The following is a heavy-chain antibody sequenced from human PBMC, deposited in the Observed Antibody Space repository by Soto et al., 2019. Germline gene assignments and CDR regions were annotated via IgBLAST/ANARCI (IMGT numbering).Heavy chain of an antibody. CDR3: ARTTIVSHTPDY. CDR1: GYSFTSYW. CDR2: IYPGDSDI. J-gene: IGHJ4*02. D-gene: IGHD3-22*01. Sequence: GESLTISCKGSGYSFTSYWIVWVLQMPGKGLEWMGIIYPGDSDIRYSPSFQGQVTISADKSISTAYLQWSSLKASDTAMYYCARTTIVSHTPDYWGQGTMVTVSS. V-gene: IGHV5-51*01.